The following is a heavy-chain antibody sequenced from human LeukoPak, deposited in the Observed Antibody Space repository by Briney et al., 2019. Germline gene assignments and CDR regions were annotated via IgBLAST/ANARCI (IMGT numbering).Heavy chain of an antibody. CDR3: AKGWVGPMAVAGTLGGFDY. D-gene: IGHD6-19*01. CDR1: GFTFDDYA. J-gene: IGHJ4*02. Sequence: GGSLRLSCAASGFTFDDYAMHWVRQAPGKGLEWVSGISWNSGSIGYADSVKGRFTISRDNAKNSLYLQMNSLRAEDTALYYCAKGWVGPMAVAGTLGGFDYWGQGTLVTVSS. V-gene: IGHV3-9*01. CDR2: ISWNSGSI.